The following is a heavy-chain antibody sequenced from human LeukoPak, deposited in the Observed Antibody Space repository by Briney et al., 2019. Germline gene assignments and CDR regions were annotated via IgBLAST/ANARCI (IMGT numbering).Heavy chain of an antibody. CDR3: ARFPRY. CDR1: GDSISSHY. Sequence: NPSETLSLTCTVSGDSISSHYWSWIRQPPGKGLEWIGYIYDSGSTNYNPSLKSRVTISVDTSRNQFSLKLSSVTAADTAVYYCARFPRYWGQGILVTVSS. V-gene: IGHV4-59*11. J-gene: IGHJ4*02. CDR2: IYDSGST.